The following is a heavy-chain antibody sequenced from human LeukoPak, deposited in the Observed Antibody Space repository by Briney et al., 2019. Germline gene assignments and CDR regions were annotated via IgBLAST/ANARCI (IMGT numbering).Heavy chain of an antibody. CDR2: ISSSSGYI. V-gene: IGHV3-21*01. D-gene: IGHD1-26*01. CDR3: ARDFEARATLSLTSDY. CDR1: GFIFSSYT. J-gene: IGHJ4*02. Sequence: SGGSLRLSCAASGFIFSSYTMNWVRQAPGKGLEWVSFISSSSGYIYYADSVKGRFTISRDNAKNSLYLQMNSLRAEDTAVYYCARDFEARATLSLTSDYWGQGTLVTVSS.